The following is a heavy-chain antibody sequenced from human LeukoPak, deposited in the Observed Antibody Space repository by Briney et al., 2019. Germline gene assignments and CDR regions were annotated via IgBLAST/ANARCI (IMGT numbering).Heavy chain of an antibody. CDR3: ASPKGSTYYYYGMDV. V-gene: IGHV1-18*01. Sequence: ASVKVSCKASGYTFTSYGISWVRQAPGQGLEWMGWISAYNGNTNYAQKLQGRVTMTTDTSTSTAYMELSSLRSEDTAVYYCASPKGSTYYYYGMDVWGQGTTVTVSS. J-gene: IGHJ6*02. CDR1: GYTFTSYG. CDR2: ISAYNGNT.